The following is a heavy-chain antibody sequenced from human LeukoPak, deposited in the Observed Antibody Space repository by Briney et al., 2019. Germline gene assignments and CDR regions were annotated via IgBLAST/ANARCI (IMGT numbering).Heavy chain of an antibody. J-gene: IGHJ4*02. CDR1: GFVSSNYE. D-gene: IGHD6-19*01. CDR2: ISESGTTI. V-gene: IGHV3-48*03. CDR3: MRGQYRSGWFGNF. Sequence: GGSLRLSCVASGFVSSNYEMNWVRQAPGKGLEWVAYISESGTTIYYADSVKGRFTISRDNAKNSLYLQMNSLRAEDTAVYYCMRGQYRSGWFGNFWGQGTLVTVSS.